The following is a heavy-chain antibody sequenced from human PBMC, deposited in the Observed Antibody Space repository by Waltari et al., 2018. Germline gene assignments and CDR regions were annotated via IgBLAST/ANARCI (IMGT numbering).Heavy chain of an antibody. V-gene: IGHV4-39*01. Sequence: QVQVQESGPGLVKPSETLSLTCSVSGVSITSNRHYWGWIRQPPGQGLEWIGTLSYSGVTYSSPSLRSRVTIPGDTSKNQLSLTLGSVTAADTAVYYCATYIGASVGTAAFDVWGQGTTVTVSS. J-gene: IGHJ3*01. CDR1: GVSITSNRHY. CDR2: LSYSGVT. D-gene: IGHD5-12*01. CDR3: ATYIGASVGTAAFDV.